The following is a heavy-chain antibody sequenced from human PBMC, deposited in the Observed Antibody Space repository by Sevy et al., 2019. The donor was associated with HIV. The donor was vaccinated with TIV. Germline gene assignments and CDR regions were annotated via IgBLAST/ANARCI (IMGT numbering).Heavy chain of an antibody. CDR1: GFNFGTYA. CDR3: AKDGGIAYTDFDY. D-gene: IGHD2-21*01. Sequence: GGSLRLSCVASGFNFGTYAMPWVRQAPGKGLEWLAVISTDISKQYYADSVTGRFTISRDNSRTTLYLQMNSLRPEDTALYYCAKDGGIAYTDFDYWGQGTLVTVSS. V-gene: IGHV3-30*04. CDR2: ISTDISKQ. J-gene: IGHJ4*02.